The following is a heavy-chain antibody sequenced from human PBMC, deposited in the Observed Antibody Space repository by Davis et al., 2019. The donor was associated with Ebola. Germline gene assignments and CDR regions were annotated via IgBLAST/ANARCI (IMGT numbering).Heavy chain of an antibody. D-gene: IGHD3-9*01. CDR1: GNSFNSHW. CDR3: ASLRRSITGFDDGYDI. Sequence: GESLKISCKASGNSFNSHWIGWVRQLPGKGLEWMGVIFTCDSDTRYSPSFRGQVTISADNSIKTAFLHWSSLKASDTAIYYCASLRRSITGFDDGYDIWGQGTMVTVSS. CDR2: IFTCDSDT. V-gene: IGHV5-51*01. J-gene: IGHJ3*02.